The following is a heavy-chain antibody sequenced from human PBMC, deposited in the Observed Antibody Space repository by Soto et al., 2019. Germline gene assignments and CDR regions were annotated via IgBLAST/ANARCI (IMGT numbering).Heavy chain of an antibody. CDR1: GFTFSSYA. V-gene: IGHV3-23*01. CDR3: ARGSGSYERSFDY. D-gene: IGHD1-26*01. J-gene: IGHJ4*02. CDR2: ISGSGGST. Sequence: SLRLSCAASGFTFSSYAMSWVRQAPGKGLEWVSAISGSGGSTYYADSVKGRFTISRDNSKNTLYLQMNSLRAEDTAVYYCARGSGSYERSFDYWGQGTLVTVSS.